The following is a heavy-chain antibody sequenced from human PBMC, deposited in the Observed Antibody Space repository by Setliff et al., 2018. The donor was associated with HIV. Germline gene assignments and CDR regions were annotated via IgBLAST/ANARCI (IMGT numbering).Heavy chain of an antibody. CDR2: IYTSGST. V-gene: IGHV4-4*08. D-gene: IGHD3-10*01. J-gene: IGHJ6*03. CDR3: VFGESYYYYMDV. Sequence: PSETLSLTCRVSGGSISSYYGSWIRQPPGKGLEWIGYIYTSGSTNYNPSLKSRVTISADTSKNQFSLKLSSVTAADTAVYYCVFGESYYYYMDVWGKGTTVTVSS. CDR1: GGSISSYY.